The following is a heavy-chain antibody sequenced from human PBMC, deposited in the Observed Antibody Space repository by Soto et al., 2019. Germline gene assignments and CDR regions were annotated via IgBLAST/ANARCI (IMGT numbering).Heavy chain of an antibody. V-gene: IGHV3-30-3*01. J-gene: IGHJ6*02. D-gene: IGHD3-10*01. CDR1: GFTFSTYA. Sequence: QVELVESGGGVVQPGTSLRLSCAASGFTFSTYAMYWVRQAPGKGLEWVAVISYDGSDEVYADSVKGRFTISRDTSKNTLSLQMNSLRPEDTALYYCARDGPPYASGSYYNHGMDVWGQGTAVTVSS. CDR3: ARDGPPYASGSYYNHGMDV. CDR2: ISYDGSDE.